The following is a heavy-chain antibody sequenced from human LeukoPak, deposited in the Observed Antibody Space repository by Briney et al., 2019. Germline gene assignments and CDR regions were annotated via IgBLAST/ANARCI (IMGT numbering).Heavy chain of an antibody. J-gene: IGHJ3*02. V-gene: IGHV4-30-2*01. CDR3: ARSARKDAFDI. CDR2: IYHSGST. Sequence: SETLSLTCAVSGGSISSGGYSWSWIRQPPGKGLEWIGYIYHSGSTYYNPSLKSRVTISVDRSKNQFSLKLSSVTAADTAVYYCARSARKDAFDIWGQGTMVTVSS. CDR1: GGSISSGGYS.